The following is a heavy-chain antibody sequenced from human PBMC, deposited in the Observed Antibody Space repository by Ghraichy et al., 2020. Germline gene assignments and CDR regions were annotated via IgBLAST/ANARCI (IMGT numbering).Heavy chain of an antibody. CDR3: AKVDSSGWYRGLHDAFDI. CDR1: GFTFSSFG. D-gene: IGHD6-19*01. V-gene: IGHV3-30*18. CDR2: ISYDGSNK. Sequence: GESLNISCAASGFTFSSFGMHWVRQAPGKGLEWVAVISYDGSNKYYADSVKGRFTISRDNSKNTLYLQMNSLRAEDTAVYYCAKVDSSGWYRGLHDAFDIWGQVTMVTVSS. J-gene: IGHJ3*02.